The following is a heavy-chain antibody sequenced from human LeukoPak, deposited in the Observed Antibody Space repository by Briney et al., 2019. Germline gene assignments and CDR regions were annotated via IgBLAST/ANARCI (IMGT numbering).Heavy chain of an antibody. J-gene: IGHJ3*02. Sequence: PSETLSLTCTVSGGSISSYYWSWIRQPPGKGLEWIGYIYYSGSTNYNPSLKSRVTISVDTSKNQFSLKLSSVTAADTAVYYCARITGKRSGYYYVDAFDIWGQGTMVTVSS. CDR3: ARITGKRSGYYYVDAFDI. V-gene: IGHV4-59*01. D-gene: IGHD3-22*01. CDR1: GGSISSYY. CDR2: IYYSGST.